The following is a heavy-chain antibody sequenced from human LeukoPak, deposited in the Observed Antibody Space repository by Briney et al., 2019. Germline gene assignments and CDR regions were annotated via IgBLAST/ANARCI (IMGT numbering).Heavy chain of an antibody. CDR3: ARGVYYFDSGSSYFDY. CDR2: ISAYNGNT. D-gene: IGHD3-10*01. V-gene: IGHV1-18*01. CDR1: GYTFTSYG. Sequence: ASVKVSCKASGYTFTSYGISWVRQAPGQGLEWMGWISAYNGNTNYAQKLQGRVTMTTDTSTSTAYMELRSLRSDDTAVYYCARGVYYFDSGSSYFDYWGQGTLVTVSS. J-gene: IGHJ4*02.